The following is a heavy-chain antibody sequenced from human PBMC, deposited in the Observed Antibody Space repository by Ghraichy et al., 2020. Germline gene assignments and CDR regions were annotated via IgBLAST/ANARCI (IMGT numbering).Heavy chain of an antibody. CDR2: ISGSGGST. V-gene: IGHV3-23*01. D-gene: IGHD3-9*01. CDR3: AKEAPYDILTGYYSVYGMDV. Sequence: GGSLRLSCAASGFTFSSYAMSWVRQAPGKGLEWVSAISGSGGSTYYADSVKGRFTISRDNSKNTLYLQMTRLRAEDTAVYYCAKEAPYDILTGYYSVYGMDVWGQGTTVTVSS. J-gene: IGHJ6*02. CDR1: GFTFSSYA.